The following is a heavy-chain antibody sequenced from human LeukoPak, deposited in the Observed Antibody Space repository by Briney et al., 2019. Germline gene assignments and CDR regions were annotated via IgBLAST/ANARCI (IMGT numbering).Heavy chain of an antibody. CDR3: VRDHGSYYFDY. J-gene: IGHJ4*02. V-gene: IGHV3-74*01. CDR2: ISSDGSST. Sequence: AGSLRLSCVASGFTFSRYWIHWVRQAPGKGLVWVSGISSDGSSTSYADSVKGRFTISRDNAKNTLSLQMDSLRAEDTAVYYCVRDHGSYYFDYWGQGILVTVSS. D-gene: IGHD3-10*01. CDR1: GFTFSRYW.